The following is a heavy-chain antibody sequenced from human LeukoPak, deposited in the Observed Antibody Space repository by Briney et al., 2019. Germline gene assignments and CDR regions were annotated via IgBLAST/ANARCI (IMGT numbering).Heavy chain of an antibody. CDR1: GFAFINYG. CDR2: ISGSGGTT. CDR3: AKDQTGAILYFDY. V-gene: IGHV3-23*01. J-gene: IGHJ4*02. D-gene: IGHD1-26*01. Sequence: GGSLRLSCAASGFAFINYGMSWVRQAPGKGLEWVSAISGSGGTTYYADSVKGRFTISRDNSKNTLYLQMSSLRAEDTALYYCAKDQTGAILYFDYWGQGTLVSASS.